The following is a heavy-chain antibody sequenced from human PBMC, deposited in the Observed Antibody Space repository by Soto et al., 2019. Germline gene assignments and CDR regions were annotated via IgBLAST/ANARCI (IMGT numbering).Heavy chain of an antibody. CDR1: GFTFSSYG. D-gene: IGHD6-19*01. J-gene: IGHJ4*02. CDR3: ARDRYSSGWYDLDY. Sequence: GGSLRLSCAASGFTFSSYGMHWVRQAPGKGLEWVAVIWYDGSEKYYADSVKGRFTISRDNSKNTLYVQMNSLRAEDTAVYYCARDRYSSGWYDLDYWGQGTLVTVSS. CDR2: IWYDGSEK. V-gene: IGHV3-33*01.